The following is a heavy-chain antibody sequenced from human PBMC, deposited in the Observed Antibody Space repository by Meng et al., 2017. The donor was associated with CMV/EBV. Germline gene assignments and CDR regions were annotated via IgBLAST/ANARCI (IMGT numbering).Heavy chain of an antibody. D-gene: IGHD3-22*01. CDR1: GGTFSSYA. Sequence: SVKVSCKASGGTFSSYAISWVRQAPGQGLEWMGGIIPIFGTANYAQKFQGRVTITTDESTSTAYMELSSLRSEDTAVYYCAREDRAYYYDSSGYPPHFDSWGQGTLVTVSS. V-gene: IGHV1-69*05. J-gene: IGHJ4*02. CDR3: AREDRAYYYDSSGYPPHFDS. CDR2: IIPIFGTA.